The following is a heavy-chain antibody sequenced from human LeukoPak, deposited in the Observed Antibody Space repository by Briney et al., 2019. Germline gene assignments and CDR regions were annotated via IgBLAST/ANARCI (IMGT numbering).Heavy chain of an antibody. CDR2: INAGNGNT. V-gene: IGHV1-3*01. CDR1: GYTFTSYA. J-gene: IGHJ5*02. D-gene: IGHD3-3*01. CDR3: ARYYDFWSGYYNNWFDP. Sequence: ASVKVSCKASGYTFTSYAMHWVRQAPGQGLESMGWINAGNGNTKYSQKFQGRVTITRDTSASTAYMELSSLRSEDTAVYYCARYYDFWSGYYNNWFDPWGQGTLVTVSS.